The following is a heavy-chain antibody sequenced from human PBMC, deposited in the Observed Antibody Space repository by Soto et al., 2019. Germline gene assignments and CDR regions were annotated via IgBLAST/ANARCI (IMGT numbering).Heavy chain of an antibody. CDR1: GYTFTSYA. V-gene: IGHV1-3*01. CDR2: INAGNGNT. D-gene: IGHD6-13*01. J-gene: IGHJ4*02. CDR3: ARDASWYQYYFDY. Sequence: ASVKVSCKASGYTFTSYAMHWVRQAPGQRLEWMGWINAGNGNTKYSQKFQGRVTITRDTSASTAYMELSSLRSEDTAVYYCARDASWYQYYFDYWGQGTLVTVSS.